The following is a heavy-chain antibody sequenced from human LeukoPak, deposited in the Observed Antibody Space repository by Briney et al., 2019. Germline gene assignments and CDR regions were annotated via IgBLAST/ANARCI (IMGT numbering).Heavy chain of an antibody. Sequence: PGGSLRLSCAASGFTFSNAWMSWVRQAPGKGLEWVGRIKSKTDGGTTDYAAPVKGRFTISRDDSKNTLYLQMNSLKTEDTAVYYCARPALGLGELFGRDYYGMDVWGQGTTVIVSS. D-gene: IGHD3-10*01. CDR2: IKSKTDGGTT. CDR3: ARPALGLGELFGRDYYGMDV. V-gene: IGHV3-15*01. CDR1: GFTFSNAW. J-gene: IGHJ6*02.